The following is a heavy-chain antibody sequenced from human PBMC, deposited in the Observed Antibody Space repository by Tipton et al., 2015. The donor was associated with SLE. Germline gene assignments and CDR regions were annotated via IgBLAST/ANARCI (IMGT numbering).Heavy chain of an antibody. CDR3: ARALGYCSSTSCSNWFVP. D-gene: IGHD2-2*01. CDR1: GGSIGSFY. V-gene: IGHV4-59*01. Sequence: TLSLTCTVSGGSIGSFYWSWIRQPPGKGLEWIGNIDYTANPNYSPSLKSRVTISIDTSTNHFSLKLRSVTAADTAVYYCARALGYCSSTSCSNWFVPWGQGTLVTVSS. J-gene: IGHJ5*02. CDR2: IDYTANP.